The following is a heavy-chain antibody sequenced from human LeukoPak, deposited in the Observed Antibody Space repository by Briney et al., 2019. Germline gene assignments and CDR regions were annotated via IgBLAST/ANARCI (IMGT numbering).Heavy chain of an antibody. CDR3: ARDSSSWHHDDFDI. J-gene: IGHJ3*02. CDR2: IKQDGDER. Sequence: GGSLRLSCAASGFIFSSYWMSWVRQAPGKGLEWAAKIKQDGDERYYLDSVKGRFTISRDNANDSLSLQMTSLRAEDTAVYYCARDSSSWHHDDFDIWGHGTTVTVSS. V-gene: IGHV3-7*01. CDR1: GFIFSSYW. D-gene: IGHD6-13*01.